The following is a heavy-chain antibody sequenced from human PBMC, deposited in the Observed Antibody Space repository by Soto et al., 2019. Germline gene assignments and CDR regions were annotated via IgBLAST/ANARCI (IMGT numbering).Heavy chain of an antibody. V-gene: IGHV4-39*07. J-gene: IGHJ4*02. D-gene: IGHD1-1*01. CDR1: GDSISSNSHY. Sequence: SETLSLTCTVSGDSISSNSHYWGWIRQPPGKGLESIANIYYDGSTKYNPSLKSRVTILEDTSKNQFSLKLNSVTAADTAVYYCAREGRMGTFDYWGQGALVTVSS. CDR3: AREGRMGTFDY. CDR2: IYYDGST.